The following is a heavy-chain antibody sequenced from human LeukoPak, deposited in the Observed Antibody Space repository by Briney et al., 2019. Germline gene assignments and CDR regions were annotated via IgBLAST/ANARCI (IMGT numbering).Heavy chain of an antibody. CDR2: ISNNGDNT. J-gene: IGHJ4*02. CDR3: ARQRGGYSLDY. Sequence: GGSLRLSCAASGFTFSNYAMHWVRQAPGKGLEYVSAISNNGDNTYYANSVTGRFTISRDNSKNTLYLQMGSLRAEDMAVYYCARQRGGYSLDYWGQGTLVTVSS. D-gene: IGHD2-15*01. V-gene: IGHV3-64*01. CDR1: GFTFSNYA.